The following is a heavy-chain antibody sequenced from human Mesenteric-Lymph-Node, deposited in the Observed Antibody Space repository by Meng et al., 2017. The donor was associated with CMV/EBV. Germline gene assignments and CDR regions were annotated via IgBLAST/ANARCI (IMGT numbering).Heavy chain of an antibody. CDR1: GFTFSSYA. D-gene: IGHD3-16*01. V-gene: IGHV3-23*01. CDR3: AKDSPYYDVLPVDW. J-gene: IGHJ4*02. CDR2: INRSGGNT. Sequence: GESLKISCAASGFTFSSYAMSWFRQAPGKGLEWVSTINRSGGNTDYTDSVKGRFTISRDNSKSTLYLQMHSLRADDTALYYCAKDSPYYDVLPVDWWGQGTLVTVSS.